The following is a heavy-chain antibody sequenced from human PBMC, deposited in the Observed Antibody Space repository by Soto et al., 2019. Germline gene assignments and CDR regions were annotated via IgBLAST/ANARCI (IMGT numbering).Heavy chain of an antibody. J-gene: IGHJ5*02. Sequence: GGSLRLSCAASGFTFSSYSMNWVRQAPGKGLEWVSSISSSSSYIYYADSVKGRFTISRDNAKNSLYLQMNSLRAEDTAVYYCARNPRRTIFGVVERKRNWFDPWGQGTLVTVSS. CDR3: ARNPRRTIFGVVERKRNWFDP. V-gene: IGHV3-21*01. D-gene: IGHD3-3*01. CDR1: GFTFSSYS. CDR2: ISSSSSYI.